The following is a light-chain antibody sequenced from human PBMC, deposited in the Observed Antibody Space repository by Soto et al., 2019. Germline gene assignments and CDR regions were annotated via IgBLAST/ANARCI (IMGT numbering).Light chain of an antibody. V-gene: IGKV3D-15*01. CDR1: HSVSSN. CDR2: GAS. CDR3: QQRRSWPPTIT. Sequence: EIVMTQSPATLSVSPGERATLSCRASHSVSSNLAWYQQKPGQAPRLLISGASTRATGVPDRFSGSGSGTDFTLTISSLEPEDFAVYYCQQRRSWPPTITFGQGTRLEIK. J-gene: IGKJ5*01.